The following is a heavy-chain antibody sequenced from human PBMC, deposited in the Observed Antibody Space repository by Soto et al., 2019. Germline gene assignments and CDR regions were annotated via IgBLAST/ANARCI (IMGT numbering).Heavy chain of an antibody. D-gene: IGHD2-2*01. Sequence: QVSLVQSGAEVKKPGASVKVSCTASGYTFTSYYVHWVRQAPGQGLEWMGISNPSVATTTYAQNFQGRVAMTRDTPTSTVYMALSSLRSEDTAVYYCARRDCFCSSCYFIYWGQGTLVTVSS. V-gene: IGHV1-46*01. CDR3: ARRDCFCSSCYFIY. CDR2: SNPSVATT. CDR1: GYTFTSYY. J-gene: IGHJ4*02.